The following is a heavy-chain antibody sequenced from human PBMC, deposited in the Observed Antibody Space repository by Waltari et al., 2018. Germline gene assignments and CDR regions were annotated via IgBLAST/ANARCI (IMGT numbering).Heavy chain of an antibody. J-gene: IGHJ6*02. Sequence: QVQLVQSGAEVKKPGASVKVSCKVSGYTLTELSMHWVRQAPGTGLEWMGGVVPEDGGTIYAQKVQGRVTMTEDTSTDTAYMELSGLRSEDTAVYYCAIDTGGDEVATIIQGMDVWGQGTTVTVSS. CDR2: VVPEDGGT. V-gene: IGHV1-24*01. CDR3: AIDTGGDEVATIIQGMDV. CDR1: GYTLTELS. D-gene: IGHD5-12*01.